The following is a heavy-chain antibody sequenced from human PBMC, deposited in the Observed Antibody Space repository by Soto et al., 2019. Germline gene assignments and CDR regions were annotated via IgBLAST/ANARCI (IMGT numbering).Heavy chain of an antibody. CDR2: IYYSGST. J-gene: IGHJ4*02. CDR1: GGSISSGGYY. CDR3: ARGSQWLVWFVIDY. V-gene: IGHV4-31*03. Sequence: SETLSLTCTVSGGSISSGGYYWSWIRQHPGKGLEWIGYIYYSGSTYYNPSLKSRVTISVDTSRNQFSLKLSSVTAADTAVYYCARGSQWLVWFVIDYWGQGTLVTVSS. D-gene: IGHD6-19*01.